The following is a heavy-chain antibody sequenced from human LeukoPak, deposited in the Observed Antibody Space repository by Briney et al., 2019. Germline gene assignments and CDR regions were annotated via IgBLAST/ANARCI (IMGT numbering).Heavy chain of an antibody. D-gene: IGHD3-22*01. Sequence: GGSLRLSCAASGFSFSSYTMNWVRQAPGKGLEWVAVIWYDGSNKYYADSVKGRFTISRDNSKNTLYLQMNSLRAEDTAVYYCAKDGYYYDSSGYPNAFDIWGQGTMVTVSS. CDR1: GFSFSSYT. CDR3: AKDGYYYDSSGYPNAFDI. V-gene: IGHV3-33*06. J-gene: IGHJ3*02. CDR2: IWYDGSNK.